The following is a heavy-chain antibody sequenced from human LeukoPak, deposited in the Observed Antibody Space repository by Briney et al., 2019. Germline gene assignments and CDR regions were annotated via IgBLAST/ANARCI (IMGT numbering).Heavy chain of an antibody. CDR1: GYSFTSYW. CDR2: IFPGDSNS. Sequence: GESLKISCQGSGYSFTSYWIGWVRQMPGKGLEWMRNIFPGDSNSKYSPSFQGQVTISADKSISTAYLQWSSLKASDTAMYYCARRGYCRTSSCSYFDYWGQGTLVTVSS. D-gene: IGHD2-2*01. V-gene: IGHV5-51*01. J-gene: IGHJ4*02. CDR3: ARRGYCRTSSCSYFDY.